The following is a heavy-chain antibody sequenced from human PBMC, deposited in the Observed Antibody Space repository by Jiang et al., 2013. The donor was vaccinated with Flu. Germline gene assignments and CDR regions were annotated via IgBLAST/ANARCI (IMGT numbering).Heavy chain of an antibody. CDR1: GFIFSNYG. CDR3: AKGRDYGDHGAIEM. J-gene: IGHJ3*02. V-gene: IGHV3-30*18. Sequence: QLLESGGGVVQPGRSLRLSCAASGFIFSNYGMHWVRQAPGKGLEWVAVIFYDGSKEYYADSVKGRFSVSRDNSKNTLYVQMNSLRVEDMGVYYCAKGRDYGDHGAIEMWGQGTMVTVSS. CDR2: IFYDGSKE. D-gene: IGHD4-17*01.